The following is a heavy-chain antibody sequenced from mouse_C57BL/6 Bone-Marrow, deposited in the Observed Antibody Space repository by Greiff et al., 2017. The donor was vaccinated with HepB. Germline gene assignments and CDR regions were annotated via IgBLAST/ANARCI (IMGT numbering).Heavy chain of an antibody. D-gene: IGHD2-2*01. Sequence: QVQLQQSGADLVMPGASVKLSCEASGFTFTSYWMHWVRQTPGQGLEWIAEIGPSDSYTNSNQKFKGKSTLTIDKSSSTAYMQLSSLKSEDSAVYYSAIGSDVYGWDFDVWGTGTTVTVSS. CDR1: GFTFTSYW. V-gene: IGHV1-69*01. J-gene: IGHJ1*03. CDR3: AIGSDVYGWDFDV. CDR2: IGPSDSYT.